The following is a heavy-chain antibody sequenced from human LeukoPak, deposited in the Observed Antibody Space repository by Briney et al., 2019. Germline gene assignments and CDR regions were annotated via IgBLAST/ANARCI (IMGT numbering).Heavy chain of an antibody. CDR2: IGGSDGNT. Sequence: PGGSLILSCAASGFTFSRYAMSWVRQAPGMGLEWVSAIGGSDGNTYYADSVKGRFTISRDNSKNSLYLQINSLRADDTAVYYCAKVQYSDYDMNFDSWGQGTLVTVSS. J-gene: IGHJ4*02. CDR3: AKVQYSDYDMNFDS. CDR1: GFTFSRYA. D-gene: IGHD5-12*01. V-gene: IGHV3-23*01.